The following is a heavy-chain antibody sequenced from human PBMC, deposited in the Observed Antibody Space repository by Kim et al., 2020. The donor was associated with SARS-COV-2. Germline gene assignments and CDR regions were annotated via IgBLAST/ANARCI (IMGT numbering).Heavy chain of an antibody. D-gene: IGHD3-22*01. Sequence: GGSLRLSCAASGFTFSSYAMHWVRQAPGKGLEWVAVISYDGSNKYYEDSVKGRFTISRDNSKNTLYLQMNSLRAEDTAVYYCATLDDPASSGDYGGFEYWGPGTPVTASS. CDR1: GFTFSSYA. V-gene: IGHV3-30*04. J-gene: IGHJ4*02. CDR2: ISYDGSNK. CDR3: ATLDDPASSGDYGGFEY.